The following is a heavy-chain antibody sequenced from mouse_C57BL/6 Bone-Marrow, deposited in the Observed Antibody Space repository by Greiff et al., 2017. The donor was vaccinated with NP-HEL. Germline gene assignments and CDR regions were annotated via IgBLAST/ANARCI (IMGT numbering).Heavy chain of an antibody. CDR2: IDPSDSYT. CDR1: GYTFTSYW. V-gene: IGHV1-50*01. J-gene: IGHJ3*01. CDR3: ARPYYSNYVWFAY. Sequence: VQLQQPGAELVKPGASVKLSCKASGYTFTSYWMQWVKQRPGQGLEWIGVIDPSDSYTNYNQKFKGKAKLTVDTSSSTAYMQLSSLTSDDSAVYYCARPYYSNYVWFAYWGQGTLVTVSA. D-gene: IGHD2-5*01.